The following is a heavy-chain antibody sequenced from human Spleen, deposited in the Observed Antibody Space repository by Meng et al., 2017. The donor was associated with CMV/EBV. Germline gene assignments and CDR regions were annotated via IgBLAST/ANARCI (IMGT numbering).Heavy chain of an antibody. V-gene: IGHV1-2*02. CDR2: INPNSGGT. CDR3: ARSFGGDFYIGPVFDN. Sequence: SGYTFTGDYIHWVRQAPGQGPEWMGWINPNSGGTKYTQKFQGRVTMTRDTSISTAYMELSRLRSDDTAVYYCARSFGGDFYIGPVFDNWGQGTLVTVSS. CDR1: GYTFTGDY. J-gene: IGHJ4*02. D-gene: IGHD2-21*02.